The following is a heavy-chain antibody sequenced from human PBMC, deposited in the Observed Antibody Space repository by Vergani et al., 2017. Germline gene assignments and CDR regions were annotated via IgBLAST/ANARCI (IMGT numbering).Heavy chain of an antibody. CDR2: LTASGSGI. CDR1: GFTFSSYA. Sequence: EMQLLESGGGLVQPGGSLRLSCAASGFTFSSYAMSWVRQAPGKGLEWVSGLTASGSGISYADSVRGRFTISRDNSKNTLFLQMDSLRAEDTAVYYCAKSGWLQHFGAHYFDSWGQGILVTVSS. D-gene: IGHD5-24*01. CDR3: AKSGWLQHFGAHYFDS. V-gene: IGHV3-23*01. J-gene: IGHJ4*02.